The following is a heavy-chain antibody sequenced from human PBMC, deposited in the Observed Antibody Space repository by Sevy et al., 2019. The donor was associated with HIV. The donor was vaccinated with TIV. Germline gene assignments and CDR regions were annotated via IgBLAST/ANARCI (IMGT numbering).Heavy chain of an antibody. V-gene: IGHV3-7*01. J-gene: IGHJ5*02. CDR2: IKQDGNEK. CDR1: GFTFNKYW. Sequence: GGSLRLSCTASGFTFNKYWMSWLRQAPGKGLEWVANIKQDGNEKYYVDSVKGRFTISRDNAKNSLYLEMNSLRAEDTAVYYCARGISTGWYPNWFDPWGQGTLFTVSS. D-gene: IGHD6-19*01. CDR3: ARGISTGWYPNWFDP.